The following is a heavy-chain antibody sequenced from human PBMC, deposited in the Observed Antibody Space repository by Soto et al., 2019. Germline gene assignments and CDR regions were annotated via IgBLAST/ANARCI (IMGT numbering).Heavy chain of an antibody. V-gene: IGHV1-18*01. CDR3: ARDLSEYSSSSGRLAY. CDR2: ISAYNGNT. J-gene: IGHJ4*02. Sequence: GASVKVSCKASGYTFTSYGISWVRQAPGQGLEWMGWISAYNGNTNYAQKLQGRVTMTTDTSTSTAYMELRSLRSDDTAVYYCARDLSEYSSSSGRLAYWGQGTLVTVSS. D-gene: IGHD6-6*01. CDR1: GYTFTSYG.